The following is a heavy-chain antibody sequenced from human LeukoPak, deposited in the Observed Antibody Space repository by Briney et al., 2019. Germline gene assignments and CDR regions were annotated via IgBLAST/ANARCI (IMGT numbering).Heavy chain of an antibody. Sequence: ASVKVSCKASGYTFTAYYMHWVWQAPGQGLEWMGWINPNSGGTNYAQKFQGRVTMTRDTPISTAYMELSRLRSDDTAVYYCARDYYDSSGFGAFDIWGQGTMVTVSS. CDR1: GYTFTAYY. D-gene: IGHD3-22*01. J-gene: IGHJ3*02. CDR2: INPNSGGT. CDR3: ARDYYDSSGFGAFDI. V-gene: IGHV1-2*02.